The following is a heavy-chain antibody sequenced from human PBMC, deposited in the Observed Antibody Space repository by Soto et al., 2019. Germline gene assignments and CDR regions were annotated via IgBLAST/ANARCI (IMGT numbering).Heavy chain of an antibody. J-gene: IGHJ4*02. CDR3: ARTDVVVAAIAWYFDY. CDR2: INHSGST. CDR1: GGSFSGYY. D-gene: IGHD2-15*01. V-gene: IGHV4-34*01. Sequence: SETLSLTCAVYGGSFSGYYWSWIRQPPGKGLEWIGEINHSGSTNYNPSLKSRVTISVDTSKNQFSLKLSSVTAADTAVYYCARTDVVVAAIAWYFDYWGQGTLVTVSS.